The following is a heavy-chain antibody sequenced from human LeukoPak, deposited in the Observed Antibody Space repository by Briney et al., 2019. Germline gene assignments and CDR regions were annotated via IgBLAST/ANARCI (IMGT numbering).Heavy chain of an antibody. CDR3: GRGPGYQSDY. V-gene: IGHV3-7*05. D-gene: IGHD5-12*01. CDR1: GLSFNTYW. Sequence: GGSLRLSCAASGLSFNTYWMTWVRQAPGKGLEWVANINQDGSEKNYVGSVKGRFTISRDSAKKSLYLQMNSLRAEDTAVYYCGRGPGYQSDYWGQGTLVTVSS. CDR2: INQDGSEK. J-gene: IGHJ4*02.